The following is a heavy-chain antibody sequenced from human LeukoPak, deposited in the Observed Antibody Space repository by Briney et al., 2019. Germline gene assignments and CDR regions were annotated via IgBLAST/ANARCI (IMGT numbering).Heavy chain of an antibody. CDR1: GFTFSSYS. J-gene: IGHJ6*02. V-gene: IGHV3-21*01. D-gene: IGHD4-17*01. Sequence: GGSLRLSCAASGFTFSSYSMNWVRQAPGKGLEWVSSISSSSSYIYYADSVKGRFTISRDNAKNSLYLQMNSLRAEDTVVYYCAREDVTTSGMDVWGQGTTVTVSS. CDR3: AREDVTTSGMDV. CDR2: ISSSSSYI.